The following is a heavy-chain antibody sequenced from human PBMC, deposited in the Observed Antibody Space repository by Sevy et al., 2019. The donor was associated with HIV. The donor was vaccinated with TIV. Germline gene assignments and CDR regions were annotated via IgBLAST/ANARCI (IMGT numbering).Heavy chain of an antibody. Sequence: SETLSLTCTVSGGSINSDNYYWSWVRQSAGKGLEWIGRIYTSGNTNYNPSLKSRVTMSAETSKNQFSLKLNSVTAADTAVYYCARGSIAVAGHRWFDPWGQGTLVTVSS. CDR1: GGSINSDNYY. CDR2: IYTSGNT. D-gene: IGHD6-19*01. J-gene: IGHJ5*02. CDR3: ARGSIAVAGHRWFDP. V-gene: IGHV4-61*02.